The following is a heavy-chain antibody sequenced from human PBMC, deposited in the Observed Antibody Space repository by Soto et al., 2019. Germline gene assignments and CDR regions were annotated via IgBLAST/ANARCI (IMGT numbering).Heavy chain of an antibody. CDR1: GGSISSTSDY. CDR2: INYRGTT. CDR3: ARSTYTSGTYHGMDF. Sequence: SETLSLTCTVSGGSISSTSDYWGWIRQPPGKGLEWIGSINYRGTTYYNPSLKSRVTMSVDTSKNQFSLKLSSVTAADTAVYYCARSTYTSGTYHGMDFWGQGSSVTVSS. J-gene: IGHJ6*02. V-gene: IGHV4-39*01. D-gene: IGHD3-10*01.